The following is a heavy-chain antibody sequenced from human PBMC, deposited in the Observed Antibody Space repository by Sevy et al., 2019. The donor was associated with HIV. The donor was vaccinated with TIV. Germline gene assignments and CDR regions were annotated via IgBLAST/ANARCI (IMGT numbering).Heavy chain of an antibody. CDR1: GFTFSSYG. Sequence: GGSLRLSCAASGFTFSSYGMHWVRQAPGKGLEWVAVIWYDGSNKYYADSVKGLFTISRDNSKNTLYLQMNSLRAEDTAVYYCARVSKKGYIFDYWGQGTLVTVSS. V-gene: IGHV3-33*01. CDR2: IWYDGSNK. J-gene: IGHJ4*02. D-gene: IGHD2-2*02. CDR3: ARVSKKGYIFDY.